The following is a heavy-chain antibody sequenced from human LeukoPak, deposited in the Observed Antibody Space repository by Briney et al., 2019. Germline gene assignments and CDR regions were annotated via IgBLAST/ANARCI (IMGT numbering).Heavy chain of an antibody. Sequence: GGSLRLSCAASGFTFSSYSMNCVPHAPGKGLECVSSISSSSSYIYYADSVKGRFTISRDNAKNSLYLQMNSLRAEDTDVYYCARRRITMMVVVPHNDAFDIWGQGTMVTVSS. CDR1: GFTFSSYS. D-gene: IGHD3-22*01. V-gene: IGHV3-21*01. CDR3: ARRRITMMVVVPHNDAFDI. J-gene: IGHJ3*02. CDR2: ISSSSSYI.